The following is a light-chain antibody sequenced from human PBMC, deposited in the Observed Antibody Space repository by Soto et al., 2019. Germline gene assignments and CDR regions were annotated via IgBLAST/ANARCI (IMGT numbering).Light chain of an antibody. V-gene: IGKV1-12*01. J-gene: IGKJ5*01. CDR2: AAS. CDR1: EHISTW. Sequence: DIQMTQSPSSVSASVGDSVTITCRSSEHISTWLAWYQQKPGKAPKLLIYAASSLQSGVPSRFSGSGSGTDFTLTISSLQPEDFATYYCQHADSFPLITFGQGTRLEIK. CDR3: QHADSFPLIT.